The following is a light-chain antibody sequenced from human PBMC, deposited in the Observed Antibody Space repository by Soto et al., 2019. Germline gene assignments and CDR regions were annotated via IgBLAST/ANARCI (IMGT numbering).Light chain of an antibody. CDR3: QPYNNWPLT. CDR2: DTS. J-gene: IGKJ4*01. V-gene: IGKV3-15*01. Sequence: VMWQSPATLSVSPREGATLPCRASQGIGDTLAWYQRKPGQTPRLLIYDTSTRATGVPTRFSGSRSGAEFTLTINSLQSEDFAVYYCQPYNNWPLTFGGGTKVAIK. CDR1: QGIGDT.